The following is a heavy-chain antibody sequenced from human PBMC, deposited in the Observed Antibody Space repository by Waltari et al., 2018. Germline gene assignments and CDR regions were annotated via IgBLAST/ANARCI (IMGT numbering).Heavy chain of an antibody. CDR1: GFPFGSYG. CDR3: ARESPTSYYYYGMDV. Sequence: QVQLVESGGGVVQPGRSLRLSCAASGFPFGSYGMHWVRQAPGKGLEWVAVIWYDGSNKYYADSVKGRFTISRDNSKNTLYLQMNSLRAEDTAVYYCARESPTSYYYYGMDVWGQGTTVTVSS. J-gene: IGHJ6*02. CDR2: IWYDGSNK. V-gene: IGHV3-33*01.